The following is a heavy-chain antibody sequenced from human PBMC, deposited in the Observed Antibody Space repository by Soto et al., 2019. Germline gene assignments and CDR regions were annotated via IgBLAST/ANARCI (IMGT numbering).Heavy chain of an antibody. CDR1: GGSFSGYY. CDR3: ARGPDYVWGSYRYGWFDP. Sequence: QVQLQQWGAGLLKPSETLSLTCAVYGGSFSGYYWSWIRQPPGKGLEWIGEINHSGSTNYNPSLKSRVTISVDTSKNQFSLKLSSVTAAETAVYYCARGPDYVWGSYRYGWFDPWGQGTLVTVSS. D-gene: IGHD3-16*02. CDR2: INHSGST. J-gene: IGHJ5*02. V-gene: IGHV4-34*01.